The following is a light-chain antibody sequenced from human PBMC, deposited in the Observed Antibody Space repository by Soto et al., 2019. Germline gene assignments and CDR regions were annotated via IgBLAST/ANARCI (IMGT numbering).Light chain of an antibody. CDR1: SGHRSYA. CDR3: QTWGTGIRV. CDR2: LNSDGSH. V-gene: IGLV4-69*01. Sequence: QLVLTQSPSASASLGASVKLTCTLSSGHRSYAIAWHQQQPEKGPRYLMKLNSDGSHSKGDGIPDRFSGSSSGAERYLTSSSLQSEDETDYYCQTWGTGIRVFGGGTKVTVL. J-gene: IGLJ3*02.